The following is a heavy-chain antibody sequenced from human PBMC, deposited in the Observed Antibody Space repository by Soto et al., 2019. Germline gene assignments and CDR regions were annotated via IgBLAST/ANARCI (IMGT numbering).Heavy chain of an antibody. J-gene: IGHJ4*02. CDR2: INHSGST. CDR1: GGSFSGYY. CDR3: ARGYLLVIIKRNDYLH. Sequence: PSETLSLTCAVYGGSFSGYYWSWIRQPPGKGLEWIGEINHSGSTNYNPSLKSRVTISVDTSKNQFSLKLSSVTAADTAVYYCARGYLLVIIKRNDYLHCGQAPRVSDSS. V-gene: IGHV4-34*01. D-gene: IGHD3-3*01.